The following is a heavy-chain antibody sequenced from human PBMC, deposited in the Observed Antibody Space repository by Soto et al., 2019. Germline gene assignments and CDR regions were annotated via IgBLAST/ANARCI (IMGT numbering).Heavy chain of an antibody. D-gene: IGHD2-8*02. CDR1: GFTVNTDG. CDR2: ISRDGGTR. V-gene: IGHV3-30*03. CDR3: TGEVASGY. Sequence: QVQLVESGGCVVQPGRSLRLSCAVSGFTVNTDGMHWVRQAPGKGLEWVAVISRDGGTRFYADSVKGRFTISKDNSRNTLFLEMNSLRGDDMAVYYCTGEVASGYWGQGTLVTVSS. J-gene: IGHJ4*02.